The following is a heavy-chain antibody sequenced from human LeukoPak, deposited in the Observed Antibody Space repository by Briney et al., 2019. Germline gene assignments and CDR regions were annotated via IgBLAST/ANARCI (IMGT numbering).Heavy chain of an antibody. J-gene: IGHJ4*02. V-gene: IGHV1-69*13. CDR1: GGTFSSYA. D-gene: IGHD2-2*01. Sequence: SVKVSCKASGGTFSSYAISWVRQAPGQGLEWMGGIIPIFGTANYAQKFQGRVTITADESTSTAYMELSSLRSEDTGVYYCARGVPRYCRSPGRAAASICGVYWGQGTLVTVSS. CDR2: IIPIFGTA. CDR3: ARGVPRYCRSPGRAAASICGVY.